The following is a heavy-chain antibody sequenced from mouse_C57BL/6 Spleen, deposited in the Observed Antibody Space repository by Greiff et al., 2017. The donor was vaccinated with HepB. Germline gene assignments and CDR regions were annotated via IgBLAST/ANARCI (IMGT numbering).Heavy chain of an antibody. D-gene: IGHD1-1*01. V-gene: IGHV7-3*01. CDR1: GFTFTDYY. CDR2: IRNKANGYTT. J-gene: IGHJ1*03. CDR3: ESSLYYGSSYWYFDV. Sequence: EVKLVESGGGLVQPGGSLSLSCAASGFTFTDYYMSWVRQPPGKALEWLGFIRNKANGYTTEYSASVKGRFTISRDNSQSILYLQRNALRAEESATYYWESSLYYGSSYWYFDVWGTGTTVTVSA.